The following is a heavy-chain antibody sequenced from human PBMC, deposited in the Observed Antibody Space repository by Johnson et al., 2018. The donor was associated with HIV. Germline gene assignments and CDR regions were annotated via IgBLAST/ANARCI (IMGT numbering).Heavy chain of an antibody. J-gene: IGHJ3*02. CDR3: VREGYSSSSDAFDI. CDR1: GFTFNKFA. V-gene: IGHV3-30*09. CDR2: ISFDGSNK. D-gene: IGHD6-6*01. Sequence: QEQLVESGGGVVQPGRSLRLSCTASGFTFNKFAMHWVRQAPGTGLEWLAFISFDGSNKYFGGSVEGRFDISRENSKNSHYLHMNSLRPEDTAIYYCVREGYSSSSDAFDIWGQGTTVTVSS.